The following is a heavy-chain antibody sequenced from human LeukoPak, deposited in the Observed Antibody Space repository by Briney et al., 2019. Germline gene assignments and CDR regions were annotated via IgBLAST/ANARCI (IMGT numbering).Heavy chain of an antibody. D-gene: IGHD7-27*01. CDR2: INPSGGST. Sequence: ASVKVSCKASGYTFTSYYMHWVRQAPGQGLEWMGIINPSGGSTSYAQKFQGRVTMTRDTSTSTVYMELSSLRSEDTAVYYCARSRDPLTGDPDFDYWGQGTLVTVSS. CDR1: GYTFTSYY. J-gene: IGHJ4*02. V-gene: IGHV1-46*01. CDR3: ARSRDPLTGDPDFDY.